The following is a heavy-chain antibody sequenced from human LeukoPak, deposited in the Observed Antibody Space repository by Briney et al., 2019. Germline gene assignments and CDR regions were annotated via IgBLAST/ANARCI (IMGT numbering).Heavy chain of an antibody. CDR1: GFTFSSYS. J-gene: IGHJ3*02. CDR2: IGSSSSTI. D-gene: IGHD3-22*01. Sequence: GGSLRLSCAASGFTFSSYSMNWVRQAPGKGLEWVSYIGSSSSTIYYADSVKGRFTISRDNSKNTLYLQMNSLKAEDTAVYYCAKDPDYYDSSEDAFDIWGQGTMVTVSS. CDR3: AKDPDYYDSSEDAFDI. V-gene: IGHV3-48*01.